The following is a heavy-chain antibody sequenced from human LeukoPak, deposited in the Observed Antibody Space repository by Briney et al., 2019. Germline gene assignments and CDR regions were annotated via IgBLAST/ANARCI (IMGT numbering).Heavy chain of an antibody. D-gene: IGHD5-12*01. J-gene: IGHJ6*03. CDR2: INHSGST. CDR1: GGSFSGYY. Sequence: ETLSLTCAVYGGSFSGYYWSWIRQPPGKGLEWIGEINHSGSTNYNPSLKSRVTISVDTSKNQFSLKLSSVTAADTAVYYCARVYGGYDFNYYYYYMDVWGKGTTVTISS. V-gene: IGHV4-34*01. CDR3: ARVYGGYDFNYYYYYMDV.